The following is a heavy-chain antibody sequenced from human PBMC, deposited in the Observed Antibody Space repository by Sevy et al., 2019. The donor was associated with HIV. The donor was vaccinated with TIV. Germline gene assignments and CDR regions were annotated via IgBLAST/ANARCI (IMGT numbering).Heavy chain of an antibody. CDR3: ARDSSLGYCSGGSCYLGPQGALDI. Sequence: GGSLRLSCAASGFTVSSNYMSWVRQAPGKGLEWVSVIYSGGSTYYADSVKGRFTISRDNSKNTLYLQMNSLRAEDTAVYYCARDSSLGYCSGGSCYLGPQGALDIWGQGTMVTVSS. V-gene: IGHV3-53*01. J-gene: IGHJ3*02. D-gene: IGHD2-15*01. CDR1: GFTVSSNY. CDR2: IYSGGST.